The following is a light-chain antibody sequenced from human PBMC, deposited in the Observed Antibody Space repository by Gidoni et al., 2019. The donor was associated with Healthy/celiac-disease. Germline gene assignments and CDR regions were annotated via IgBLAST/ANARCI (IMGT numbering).Light chain of an antibody. V-gene: IGLV3-21*03. J-gene: IGLJ3*02. CDR3: QVWDSSSDHRV. CDR1: NIGSKR. Sequence: SYALTQPPSVSLAPGKTARITRGGNNIGSKRVHWYQQKPGQAPVLVVYDGSDRPSGIPERFSGSNSGNTATLTISRVEAGDEADFYCQVWDSSSDHRVFGGGTKLTVL. CDR2: DGS.